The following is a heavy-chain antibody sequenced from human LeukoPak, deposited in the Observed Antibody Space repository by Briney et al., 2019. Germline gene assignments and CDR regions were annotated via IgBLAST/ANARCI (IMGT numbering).Heavy chain of an antibody. CDR3: ARSPMNYGMDV. V-gene: IGHV3-21*01. CDR1: GFTFSSYS. J-gene: IGHJ6*02. CDR2: ISSSSSYI. Sequence: GGSLRLSCAASGFTFSSYSMNWVRQAPGKGLEWVSSISSSSSYIYYADSVKGRFTISRDNAKNSLCLQMNSLRAEDTAVYYCARSPMNYGMDVWGQGTTVTVSS.